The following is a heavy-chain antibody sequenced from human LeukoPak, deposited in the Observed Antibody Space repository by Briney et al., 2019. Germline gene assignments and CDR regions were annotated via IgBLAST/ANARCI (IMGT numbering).Heavy chain of an antibody. V-gene: IGHV1-69*06. CDR3: AIAQNNHGYVYFGIDV. Sequence: SVKVSCKASGDTFDSHALSWVRQAPGQGLEWMGAIIPMYGTSNYAQKFQGRVAIIADKSTSTAYMELNSLTSEDTAVYYCAIAQNNHGYVYFGIDVWGKGTTVTVSS. CDR1: GDTFDSHA. J-gene: IGHJ6*04. CDR2: IIPMYGTS. D-gene: IGHD5-12*01.